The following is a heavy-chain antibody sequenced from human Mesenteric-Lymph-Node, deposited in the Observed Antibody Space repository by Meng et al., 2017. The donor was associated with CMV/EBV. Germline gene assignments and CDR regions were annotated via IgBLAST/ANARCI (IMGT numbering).Heavy chain of an antibody. Sequence: EGHLVGSGGGLVQPGGSLRLFCAASGFNVRDKYMSWVRQAPGKGLEWVCIIYRGDNTYYIDSVKDRFTVSRDNSKNTMYLQMNSLRVEDTAVYYCTGDSVSNPNLDYWGQGTLVTVSS. D-gene: IGHD3-10*01. V-gene: IGHV3-66*01. J-gene: IGHJ4*02. CDR2: IYRGDNT. CDR3: TGDSVSNPNLDY. CDR1: GFNVRDKY.